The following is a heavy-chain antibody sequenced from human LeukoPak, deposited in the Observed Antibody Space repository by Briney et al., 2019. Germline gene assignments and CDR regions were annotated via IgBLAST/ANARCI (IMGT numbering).Heavy chain of an antibody. CDR3: ATSRGYCSSTSCRDDYYFDY. CDR1: GYTFTVYY. Sequence: ASVTVSCTASGYTFTVYYMHWVRQAPGQGLEWMGWINPNSGGTNYAQKFQGRVTITRDTSISTAYMELSRLRSDDTAVYYCATSRGYCSSTSCRDDYYFDYWGQGTLVTVSS. CDR2: INPNSGGT. D-gene: IGHD2-2*01. V-gene: IGHV1-2*02. J-gene: IGHJ4*02.